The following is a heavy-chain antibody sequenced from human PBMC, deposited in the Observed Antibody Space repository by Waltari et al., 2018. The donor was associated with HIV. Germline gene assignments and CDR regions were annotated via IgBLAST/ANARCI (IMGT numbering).Heavy chain of an antibody. CDR2: INHGGDT. CDR3: ARRGSSASPLTL. V-gene: IGHV4-34*01. J-gene: IGHJ4*02. D-gene: IGHD3-10*01. Sequence: QVQLQQWGAGLLKPSETLYLTCSVYGGSFHNFSLNWIRQTPDEGLQWIGEINHGGDTNVNPSLKSRVIMSIDTSKYEISLNLTSVSVADTALYFCARRGSSASPLTLWGRGSRVTVSS. CDR1: GGSFHNFS.